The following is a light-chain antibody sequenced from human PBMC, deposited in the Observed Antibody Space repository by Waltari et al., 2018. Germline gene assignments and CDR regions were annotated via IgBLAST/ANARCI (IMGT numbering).Light chain of an antibody. J-gene: IGKJ4*01. CDR1: QNINKY. V-gene: IGKV1-39*01. Sequence: DIQMTPSPSSLSASVVDRVTFTCRASQNINKYLNWYQQRPGKAPKLLIFDASNLQSGVPSRFSGSGSGTDFTLTISSLQPEDSATYYCQQSSNNPATFGEGTKVQIK. CDR2: DAS. CDR3: QQSSNNPAT.